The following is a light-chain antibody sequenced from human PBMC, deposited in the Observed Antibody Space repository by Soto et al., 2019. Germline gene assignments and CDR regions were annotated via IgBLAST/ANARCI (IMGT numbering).Light chain of an antibody. J-gene: IGKJ4*01. V-gene: IGKV3-20*01. Sequence: EIVLTQSPGTLSLSPGERATLSCRASQSVSSSYLAWYQQKPGQAPRLLIYGASSRATGIPDRFSGSGSGTDFTLTISRLEPEAFAVYYCQHYGSSLTFRGGTKVEIK. CDR1: QSVSSSY. CDR3: QHYGSSLT. CDR2: GAS.